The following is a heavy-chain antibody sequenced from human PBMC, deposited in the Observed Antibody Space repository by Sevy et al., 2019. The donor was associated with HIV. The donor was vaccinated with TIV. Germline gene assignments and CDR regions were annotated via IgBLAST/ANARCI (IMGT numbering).Heavy chain of an antibody. D-gene: IGHD3-16*01. V-gene: IGHV3-23*01. CDR3: AKLKVGPNLRWYYYGMDV. Sequence: GGSLRLSCAASGFTFSSYAMSWVRQAPGKGLEWVSAISGSGGSTYYADSVKGRFTISRDNSKNTLYLQLNSLGAEDTAVYYCAKLKVGPNLRWYYYGMDVWGQGTTVTVSS. J-gene: IGHJ6*02. CDR2: ISGSGGST. CDR1: GFTFSSYA.